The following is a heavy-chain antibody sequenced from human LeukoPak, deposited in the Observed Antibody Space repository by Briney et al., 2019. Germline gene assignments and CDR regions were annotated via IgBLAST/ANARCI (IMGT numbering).Heavy chain of an antibody. CDR3: AIDTSGVRGVTPRVDP. CDR2: IYPDDSDI. V-gene: IGHV5-51*01. J-gene: IGHJ5*02. Sequence: GHSMKLSCKGSGYRFTAYSVAWVRYMGENWLEWMGIIYPDDSDIRYSPSFQGQVTISADKSISTAYRQWSSLKASDTAMYYCAIDTSGVRGVTPRVDPWGQGTLVSVSS. D-gene: IGHD3-10*01. CDR1: GYRFTAYS.